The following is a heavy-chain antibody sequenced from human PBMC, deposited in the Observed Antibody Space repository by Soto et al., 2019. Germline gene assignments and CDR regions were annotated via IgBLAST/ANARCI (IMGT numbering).Heavy chain of an antibody. V-gene: IGHV4-30-4*01. J-gene: IGHJ3*02. Sequence: QVQMQESSPGLVKPSQTLSLTCTVSGGSISSGDSYWSWIRQPPGRRLEWIGYIYCSGSTYYTPSLKSRVTISVDTSKNQFSLKLSSVTAADTAVYYCARAAKTYYYDSSGYYYTFDIWGQGTMVTVSS. CDR2: IYCSGST. CDR3: ARAAKTYYYDSSGYYYTFDI. CDR1: GGSISSGDSY. D-gene: IGHD3-22*01.